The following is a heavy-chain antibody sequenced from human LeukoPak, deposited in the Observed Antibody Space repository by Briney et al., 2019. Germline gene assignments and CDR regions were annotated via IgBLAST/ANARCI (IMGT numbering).Heavy chain of an antibody. J-gene: IGHJ4*02. CDR3: ARETPDSSGWD. D-gene: IGHD6-19*01. V-gene: IGHV3-23*01. Sequence: GGSLRLSCAASGFTFSNYGLSWVRQAPGKGLEWVSGITGSGGSTYYADSVKGRFTISRDNSKNTLYLQMNSLRAEDTAIYYCARETPDSSGWDWGQGTLVTVPS. CDR1: GFTFSNYG. CDR2: ITGSGGST.